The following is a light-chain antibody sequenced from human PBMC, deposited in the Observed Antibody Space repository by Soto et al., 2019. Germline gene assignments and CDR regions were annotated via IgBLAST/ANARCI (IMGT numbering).Light chain of an antibody. J-gene: IGLJ1*01. CDR2: DVS. CDR3: SSYTSSSTLGYV. V-gene: IGLV2-14*01. CDR1: SSDVGGYNY. Sequence: QSVLTQPASVSGSPGQSITISCTGTSSDVGGYNYVSWYQQHPGKAPKLMIYDVSNRPSGVCNRFSGSKSGNTASLTISGLQAEDEADYYCSSYTSSSTLGYVFGTGTKLTVL.